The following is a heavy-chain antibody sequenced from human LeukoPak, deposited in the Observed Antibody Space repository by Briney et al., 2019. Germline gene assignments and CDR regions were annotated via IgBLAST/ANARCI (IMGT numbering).Heavy chain of an antibody. D-gene: IGHD3-3*01. CDR2: IRYDGSNK. Sequence: GGSLRLSCAASGFTFSSYWMSWVRQAPGKGLEWVAFIRYDGSNKYYADSVKGRFTISRDNSKNTLYLQMNSLRAEDTAVYYCAKERDYDFWSGRDAFDIWGQGTMATVSS. CDR1: GFTFSSYW. CDR3: AKERDYDFWSGRDAFDI. J-gene: IGHJ3*02. V-gene: IGHV3-30*02.